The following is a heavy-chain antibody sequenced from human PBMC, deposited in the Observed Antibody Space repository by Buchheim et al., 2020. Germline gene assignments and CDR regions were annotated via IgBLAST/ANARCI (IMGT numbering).Heavy chain of an antibody. D-gene: IGHD6-6*01. V-gene: IGHV3-72*01. J-gene: IGHJ3*02. Sequence: EVQLVESGGGLVQPGGSLRLSCAVSGLTSSDHYMDWVRQAPGKGLEWVGRSGNRANSYTAEYAAAVKGRFTIQRDDSKNSLYLQMNSLKTEDTALYYCTRGHSTTSIYAFDIWGQVA. CDR1: GLTSSDHY. CDR2: SGNRANSYTA. CDR3: TRGHSTTSIYAFDI.